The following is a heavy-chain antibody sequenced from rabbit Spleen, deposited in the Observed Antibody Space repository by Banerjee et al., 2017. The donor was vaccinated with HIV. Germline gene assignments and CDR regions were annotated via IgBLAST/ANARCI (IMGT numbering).Heavy chain of an antibody. J-gene: IGHJ4*01. CDR2: IDTASVNT. CDR3: ARQSSRAFGL. V-gene: IGHV1S43*01. Sequence: QQQLEESGGGLVKPGGTLTLTCKASGIDFSSYYYMCWVRQAPGKGLELIACIDTASVNTADATWAKGRFTISKTSSTTVTLQMTSLTAADTATYFCARQSSRAFGLWGPGTLVTVS. CDR1: GIDFSSYYY. D-gene: IGHD3-1*01.